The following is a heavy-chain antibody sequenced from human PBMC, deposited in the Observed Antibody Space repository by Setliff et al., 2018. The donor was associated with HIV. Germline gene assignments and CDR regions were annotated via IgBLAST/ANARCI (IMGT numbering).Heavy chain of an antibody. CDR2: INPSGDVI. CDR1: GYTSTSFS. J-gene: IGHJ3*02. CDR3: ASTWGLDQPDAFDI. V-gene: IGHV1-46*01. D-gene: IGHD3-16*01. Sequence: ASVKVSCKASGYTSTSFSLHWVRQAPGQGLEWMGIINPSGDVIRYAQKFQGRVTMTRDTSTSTVYMDLSSLRSEDTAVYYCASTWGLDQPDAFDIWGQGTMVTVSS.